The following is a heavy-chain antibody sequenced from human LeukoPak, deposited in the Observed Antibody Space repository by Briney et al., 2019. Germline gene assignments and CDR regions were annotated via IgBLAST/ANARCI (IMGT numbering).Heavy chain of an antibody. CDR1: GGSISSYY. J-gene: IGHJ4*02. V-gene: IGHV4-59*01. CDR2: IYCSGST. CDR3: ARLLITMVRGVIIHTLDY. D-gene: IGHD3-10*01. Sequence: PSETLSLTCTVSGGSISSYYWSWIRQPPGKGLEWVWYIYCSGSTNYNPSLKSRVTISVDTSKHQCSLKLSSVTAADTAVYYCARLLITMVRGVIIHTLDYWGQGTLVTVSS.